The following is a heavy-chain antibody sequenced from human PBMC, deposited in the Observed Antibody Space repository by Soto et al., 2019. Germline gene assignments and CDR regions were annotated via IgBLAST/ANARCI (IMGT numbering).Heavy chain of an antibody. V-gene: IGHV4-30-4*01. D-gene: IGHD3-3*01. J-gene: IGHJ4*02. CDR1: GGSISSGDYF. CDR2: IYYTGST. Sequence: QVRLQESGPGLVKPSQTLSLTGTVSGGSISSGDYFWSWVRQPPGKGLEWIGYIYYTGSTSYNPSLKSRMSLSVDTSTNQSPLTVSSVPAAETAVYFCARDDGYYRLYDYWGQGTLVTVSS. CDR3: ARDDGYYRLYDY.